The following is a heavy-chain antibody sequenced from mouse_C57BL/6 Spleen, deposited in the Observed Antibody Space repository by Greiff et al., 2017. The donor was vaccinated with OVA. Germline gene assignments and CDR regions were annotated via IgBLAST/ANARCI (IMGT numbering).Heavy chain of an antibody. Sequence: EVQLQQSGPELVKPGASVKISCKASGYSFTDYNMNWVKQSNGKSLEWIGVINPNYGTTSSNQKFKGKATLTVDQSSSTAYMQLNSLTSEDAAVYDCARGLGRSGYAMDYWGQGTSVTVSS. J-gene: IGHJ4*01. D-gene: IGHD4-1*01. CDR2: INPNYGTT. CDR3: ARGLGRSGYAMDY. CDR1: GYSFTDYN. V-gene: IGHV1-39*01.